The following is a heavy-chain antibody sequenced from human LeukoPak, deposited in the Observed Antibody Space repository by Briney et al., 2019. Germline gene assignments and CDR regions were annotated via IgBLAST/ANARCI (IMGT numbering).Heavy chain of an antibody. CDR2: IKQDGSEK. D-gene: IGHD1-14*01. CDR3: ARKGHYYYYYYMDV. J-gene: IGHJ6*03. V-gene: IGHV3-7*01. Sequence: GGSLRLSRAASGFTFSSYWMSWVRQAPGKGLEWMANIKQDGSEKYYVDSVKGRFTISRDNAKNSLYLQMNSLRAEDTAVYYCARKGHYYYYYYMDVWGKGTTVTVSS. CDR1: GFTFSSYW.